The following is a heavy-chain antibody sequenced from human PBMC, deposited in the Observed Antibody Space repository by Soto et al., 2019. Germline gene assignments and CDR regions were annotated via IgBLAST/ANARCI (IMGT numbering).Heavy chain of an antibody. CDR2: ISYDGSNK. CDR3: AKLSFRLRLGELGY. Sequence: GGSLRLSCAASGFTFSSYGMHWVRQAPGKGLEWVAVISYDGSNKYYADSVKGRFTISRDNSKNTLYLQMNSLRAEDTAVYYCAKLSFRLRLGELGYWGQGTLVTVSS. V-gene: IGHV3-30*18. D-gene: IGHD3-16*01. CDR1: GFTFSSYG. J-gene: IGHJ4*02.